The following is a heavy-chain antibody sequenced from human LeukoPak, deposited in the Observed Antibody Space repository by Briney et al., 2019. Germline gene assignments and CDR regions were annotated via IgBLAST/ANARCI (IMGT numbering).Heavy chain of an antibody. CDR1: GFTFSSYA. CDR3: AKTVDSSGYYYDY. V-gene: IGHV3-23*01. Sequence: GSLRLSCAASGFTFSSYAMSWVRQAPGKGLEWVSAISGSGGSTYYADSVKGRFTISRDNSKNTLYLQMNSLRVGDTAVYYCAKTVDSSGYYYDYWGQGTLVTVSS. D-gene: IGHD3-22*01. J-gene: IGHJ4*02. CDR2: ISGSGGST.